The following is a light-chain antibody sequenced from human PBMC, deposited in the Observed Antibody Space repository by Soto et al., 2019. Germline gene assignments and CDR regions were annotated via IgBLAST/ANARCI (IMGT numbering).Light chain of an antibody. J-gene: IGLJ1*01. CDR3: SSYSSTLNFV. V-gene: IGLV2-14*01. CDR1: SSDVGDYDF. Sequence: QSALTQPASVSGSPGQSLTISCTGTSSDVGDYDFVSWYQQHPGKAPKLVIYDVTNRPSGVSNRFSGSKSGNTASLIISGLQAEDEADYYCSSYSSTLNFVFGSGTKLTVL. CDR2: DVT.